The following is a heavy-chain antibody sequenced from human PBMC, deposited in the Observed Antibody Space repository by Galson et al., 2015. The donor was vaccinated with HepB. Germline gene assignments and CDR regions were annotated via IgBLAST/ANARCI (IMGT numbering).Heavy chain of an antibody. Sequence: SLRLSCAASGFTFSSYSMNWVRQAPGKGLEWVSYISSSSSTIYYADSVKGRFTISRDNAKNSLYLQMNSQRDEDTAVYYCPRDSVGLPEYYYYGMDVWGQGTTVTVSS. CDR1: GFTFSSYS. CDR3: PRDSVGLPEYYYYGMDV. J-gene: IGHJ6*02. CDR2: ISSSSSTI. V-gene: IGHV3-48*02. D-gene: IGHD1-7*01.